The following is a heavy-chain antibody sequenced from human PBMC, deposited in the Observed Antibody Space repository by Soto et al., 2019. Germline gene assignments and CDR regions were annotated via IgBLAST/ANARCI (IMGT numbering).Heavy chain of an antibody. D-gene: IGHD3-3*01. CDR3: ARGGDFWSGYQNWFDP. CDR1: GGSISSYY. Sequence: SCTVSGGSISSYYWSWIRQPPGKGLEWIGYIYYSGSTNYNPSLKSRVTISVDTSKNQFSLKLSSVTAADTAVYYCARGGDFWSGYQNWFDPWGQGTLVTVSS. J-gene: IGHJ5*02. V-gene: IGHV4-59*01. CDR2: IYYSGST.